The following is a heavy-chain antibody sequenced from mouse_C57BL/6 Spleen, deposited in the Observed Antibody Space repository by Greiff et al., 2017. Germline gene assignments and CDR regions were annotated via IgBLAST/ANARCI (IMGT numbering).Heavy chain of an antibody. V-gene: IGHV3-6*01. D-gene: IGHD1-1*01. CDR3: ARVLLFYYAMDY. Sequence: EVQLQQSGPGLVKPSQSLSLTCSVTGYSITSGYYWNWIRQFPGNKLEWMGYISYDGSNNYNPSLKNRLAITRDTSNNQFFLKLNSVTTEDTATYYCARVLLFYYAMDYWGQGTSVTVSS. J-gene: IGHJ4*01. CDR2: ISYDGSN. CDR1: GYSITSGYY.